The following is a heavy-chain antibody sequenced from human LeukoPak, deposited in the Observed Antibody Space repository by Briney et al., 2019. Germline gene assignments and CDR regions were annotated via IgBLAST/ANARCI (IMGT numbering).Heavy chain of an antibody. Sequence: KSSETLSLTCTVSGGSISSYYWSWMRQPPGKGLEWIGRIYTSGSTNYNPSLKSRVTMSVDTSKNQFSLKLSSVTAADTAVYYCATLYGDLRFDYWGQGTLVTVSS. CDR1: GGSISSYY. V-gene: IGHV4-4*07. J-gene: IGHJ4*02. CDR2: IYTSGST. CDR3: ATLYGDLRFDY. D-gene: IGHD4-17*01.